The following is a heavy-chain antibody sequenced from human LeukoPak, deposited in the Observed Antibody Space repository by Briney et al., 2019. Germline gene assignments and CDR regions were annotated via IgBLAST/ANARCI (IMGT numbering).Heavy chain of an antibody. CDR3: ARVGSTSLYYYYMDV. D-gene: IGHD2-2*01. CDR1: GGSISSYY. Sequence: SETLSLTCTVSGGSISSYYWSWIRQPPGKGLEWIGYIYYSGSTNYNPSLKSRVTISVDTSKNQFSLKLSSVTAADTAVYYCARVGSTSLYYYYMDVWGKGTTVTVPS. V-gene: IGHV4-59*01. CDR2: IYYSGST. J-gene: IGHJ6*03.